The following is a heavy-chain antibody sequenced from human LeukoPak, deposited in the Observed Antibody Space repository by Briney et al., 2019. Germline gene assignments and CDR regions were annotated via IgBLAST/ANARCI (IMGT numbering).Heavy chain of an antibody. J-gene: IGHJ4*02. V-gene: IGHV3-48*03. Sequence: GGSLRLSCAASGFTFSSYEMNWVRQAPGKGLEWVSYISSSGSTIYYADSVKGRFTISRDSAKNSLYLQMNSLRAEDTAVYYCARVGFPGTKAPFDYWGQGTLVTVSS. D-gene: IGHD1-1*01. CDR1: GFTFSSYE. CDR3: ARVGFPGTKAPFDY. CDR2: ISSSGSTI.